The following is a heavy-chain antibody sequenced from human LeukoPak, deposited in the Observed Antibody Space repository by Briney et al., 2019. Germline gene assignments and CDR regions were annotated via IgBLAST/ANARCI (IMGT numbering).Heavy chain of an antibody. Sequence: GGSLRLSCAASGFTFSSYSMNWVRQAPGKGLEWVSYISSSGSTIYYADSVKGRFTISRDNAKNSLYLQMNSLRAEDTAVYYCAREGQQLVRGLDYWGQGTLVTVSS. D-gene: IGHD6-13*01. CDR3: AREGQQLVRGLDY. V-gene: IGHV3-48*04. J-gene: IGHJ4*02. CDR2: ISSSGSTI. CDR1: GFTFSSYS.